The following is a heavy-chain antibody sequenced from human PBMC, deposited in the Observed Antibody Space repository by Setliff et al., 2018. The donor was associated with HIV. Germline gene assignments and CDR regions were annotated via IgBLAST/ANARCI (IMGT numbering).Heavy chain of an antibody. V-gene: IGHV3-21*01. CDR2: ISSSSSYI. CDR3: ARDRAESYYYYYYYMYV. CDR1: GLTFSSYT. Sequence: GGSLRLSCAASGLTFSSYTMNWVRQAPGKGLEWVSSISSSSSYIYYADSVKGRFTISRDNAKNSLYLQMNSLRAEDTAVYYCARDRAESYYYYYYYMYVWGKGTTVTVSS. D-gene: IGHD3-10*01. J-gene: IGHJ6*03.